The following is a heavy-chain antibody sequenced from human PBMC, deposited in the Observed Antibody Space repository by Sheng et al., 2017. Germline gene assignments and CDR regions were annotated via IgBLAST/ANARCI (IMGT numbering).Heavy chain of an antibody. D-gene: IGHD3-16*01. Sequence: QVQLQESGPGLVKPSQTLSLTCTVSGGSISSGSYYWSWIRQPAGKGLEWIGCIYNSGSTNYSPSLKSRVTISVDTSKNQFSLKLSSVTAADTAVYYCARDYYDYNLGHAWGQGTLVTVSS. J-gene: IGHJ5*02. CDR3: ARDYYDYNLGHA. CDR1: GGSISSGSYY. CDR2: IYNSGST. V-gene: IGHV4-61*02.